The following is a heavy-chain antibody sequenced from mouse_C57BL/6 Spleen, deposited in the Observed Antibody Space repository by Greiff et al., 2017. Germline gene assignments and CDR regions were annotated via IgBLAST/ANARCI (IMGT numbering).Heavy chain of an antibody. Sequence: VQLQQSGPELVKPGASVKISCKASGYAFSSSWMNWVKQRPGKGLEWIGRIYPGGGDTNYNRKFKGKATLTADKSSSTAYMQLSSLTSEDSAVYFCARPDYDYDFAYWGQGTLVTVSA. J-gene: IGHJ3*01. CDR1: GYAFSSSW. CDR3: ARPDYDYDFAY. V-gene: IGHV1-82*01. CDR2: IYPGGGDT. D-gene: IGHD2-4*01.